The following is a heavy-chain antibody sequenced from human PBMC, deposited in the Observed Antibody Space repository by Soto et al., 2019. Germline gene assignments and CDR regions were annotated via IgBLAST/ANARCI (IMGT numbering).Heavy chain of an antibody. CDR3: ARDRRIRRPDWYFDL. Sequence: GGSLRLSCAASGLTFSSYEMTWVRQAPGKGLEWVSYISRSGITIYYADSVKGRATISRDNAKNSLYLQINSLRAEDTAVYYCARDRRIRRPDWYFDLWGRGTLVTVSS. D-gene: IGHD2-15*01. V-gene: IGHV3-48*03. CDR2: ISRSGITI. J-gene: IGHJ2*01. CDR1: GLTFSSYE.